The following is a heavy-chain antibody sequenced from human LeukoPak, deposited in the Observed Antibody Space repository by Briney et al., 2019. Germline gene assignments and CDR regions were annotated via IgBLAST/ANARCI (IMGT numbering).Heavy chain of an antibody. Sequence: ASVKVSCKASGYTFTGYYMHRVRQAPGQGLEWMGWINPNSGGTNYAQKFQGRVTMTRDTSISTAYMELSRLRSDDTAVYYCARVAYCGGDCRPDAFDIWGQGTMVTVSS. CDR1: GYTFTGYY. CDR3: ARVAYCGGDCRPDAFDI. V-gene: IGHV1-2*02. D-gene: IGHD2-21*01. CDR2: INPNSGGT. J-gene: IGHJ3*02.